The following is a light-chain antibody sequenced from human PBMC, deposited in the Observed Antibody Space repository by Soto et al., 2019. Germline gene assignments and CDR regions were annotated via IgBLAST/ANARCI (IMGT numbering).Light chain of an antibody. CDR1: QSVRSK. V-gene: IGKV3-15*01. CDR2: RAS. CDR3: QQYKNWPPIT. Sequence: EIVLTQSPDTLSVSPGERATLSCRASQSVRSKLAWYQQKPGQAPRLLIYRASTRATGIPARFSGSGSGTEFTLTISSLQSEDFAVYYCQQYKNWPPITFGQGTRLEIK. J-gene: IGKJ5*01.